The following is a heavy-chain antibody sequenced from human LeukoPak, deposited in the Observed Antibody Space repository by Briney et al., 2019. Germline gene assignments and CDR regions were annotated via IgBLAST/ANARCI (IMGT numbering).Heavy chain of an antibody. J-gene: IGHJ4*02. D-gene: IGHD1-26*01. CDR2: IHTNGNT. CDR3: AREGGSYRFFDY. V-gene: IGHV4-4*07. CDR1: GGSISSYY. Sequence: SETLSLTCTVSGGSISSYYWSWIRQPAGKGLEWIGRIHTNGNTNYNPSLKRRATMSADTSKNQFSLHVSSVTAADTAVYYCAREGGSYRFFDYWGQGTLVTVSS.